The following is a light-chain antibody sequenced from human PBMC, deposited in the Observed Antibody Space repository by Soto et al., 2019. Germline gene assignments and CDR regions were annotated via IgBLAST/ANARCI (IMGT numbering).Light chain of an antibody. Sequence: QSVLTQPPSVSGAPGQRVTISCSGSSSNIGAGYLVHWYQQVPGTAPKLLIYDNTNRPSGVPDRFSGSKSGTSASLAITGLQAEDEADYFCQSYDTSPSGSKVFGGGTQLTVL. CDR2: DNT. J-gene: IGLJ2*01. V-gene: IGLV1-40*01. CDR1: SSNIGAGYL. CDR3: QSYDTSPSGSKV.